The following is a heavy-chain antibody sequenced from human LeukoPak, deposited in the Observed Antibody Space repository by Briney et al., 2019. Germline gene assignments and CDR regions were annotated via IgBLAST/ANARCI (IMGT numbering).Heavy chain of an antibody. CDR3: ARDSNPRITIFGVVIIPDWFDP. CDR1: GYTFTSYA. V-gene: IGHV1-3*01. J-gene: IGHJ5*02. Sequence: ASVTVSCKASGYTFTSYAMHWVRQAPGQRLEWMGWINAGNGNTKYSQKFQGRVTITRDTSASTAYMELSSLRSEDTAVYYCARDSNPRITIFGVVIIPDWFDPWGQGTLVTVSS. D-gene: IGHD3-3*01. CDR2: INAGNGNT.